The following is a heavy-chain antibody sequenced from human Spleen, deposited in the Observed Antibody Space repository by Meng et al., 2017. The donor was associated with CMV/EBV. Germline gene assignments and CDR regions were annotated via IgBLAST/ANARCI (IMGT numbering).Heavy chain of an antibody. CDR1: GFSFSNYA. J-gene: IGHJ4*02. Sequence: GESLKISCVASGFSFSNYAMHWVRQAPGKGLEWVAVIWYDGSKTYYADSVKGRFTISRDNSKNTVYLQMNSLRVEDTAVYYCARGAKSVIDYWGQGTLVTVSS. V-gene: IGHV3-33*01. CDR2: IWYDGSKT. CDR3: ARGAKSVIDY. D-gene: IGHD4/OR15-4a*01.